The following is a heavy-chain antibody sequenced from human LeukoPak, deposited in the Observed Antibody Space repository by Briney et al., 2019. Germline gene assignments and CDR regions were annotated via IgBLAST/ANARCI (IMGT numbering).Heavy chain of an antibody. CDR3: TTGGWD. V-gene: IGHV3-15*01. CDR1: GFTFNNAW. Sequence: GGSLRLSCAASGFTFNNAWMGWVRQAPGKGLEWVGRIKSKTDGGTAGYTAPVKGRFTISRDDSKNTVSLEMNDLKTEDSAMYYCTTGGWDWGQGTLVTVSS. D-gene: IGHD5-12*01. CDR2: IKSKTDGGTA. J-gene: IGHJ4*02.